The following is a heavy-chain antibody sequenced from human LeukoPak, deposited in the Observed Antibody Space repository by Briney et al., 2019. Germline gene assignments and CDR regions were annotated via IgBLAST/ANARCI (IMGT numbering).Heavy chain of an antibody. CDR1: GYSFTHHN. V-gene: IGHV1-2*02. CDR2: IKPNNGDT. D-gene: IGHD4/OR15-4a*01. J-gene: IGHJ4*02. Sequence: ASVKVSCKASGYSFTHHNVHWVRQAPGQALEWMGWIKPNNGDTKFSQKFQDRVTLTSDTSIDTAYMEMSGLTSDDTAIYYCARVLSAVRSTFDYWGQGTLVTVSS. CDR3: ARVLSAVRSTFDY.